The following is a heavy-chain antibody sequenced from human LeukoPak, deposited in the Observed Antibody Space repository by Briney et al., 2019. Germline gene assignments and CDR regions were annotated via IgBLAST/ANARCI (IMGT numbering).Heavy chain of an antibody. Sequence: ASVKVSCKASGYTFTSYYMHWVRHTPGQGLECMGIINPSGGSTSYAQKFQGRVTMTRDTSTSTVYMELSSLRSEDTAVYYCARVGSSGYSLFDYWGQGTLVTVSS. V-gene: IGHV1-46*01. J-gene: IGHJ4*02. CDR1: GYTFTSYY. CDR2: INPSGGST. D-gene: IGHD6-19*01. CDR3: ARVGSSGYSLFDY.